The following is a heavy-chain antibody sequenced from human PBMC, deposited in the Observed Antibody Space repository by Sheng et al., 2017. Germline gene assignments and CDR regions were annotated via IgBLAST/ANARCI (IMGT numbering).Heavy chain of an antibody. V-gene: IGHV3-30-3*01. J-gene: IGHJ4*02. D-gene: IGHD6-19*01. CDR1: GFTFSSYA. Sequence: QVQLVESGGGVVQPGRSLRLSCAASGFTFSSYAMHWVRQAPGKGLEWVAVISYDGSNKYYADSVKGRFTISRDNSKNTLYLQMNSLRAEDTAVYYCARDGYSSGWELFDYWGQGTLVTVSS. CDR2: ISYDGSNK. CDR3: ARDGYSSGWELFDY.